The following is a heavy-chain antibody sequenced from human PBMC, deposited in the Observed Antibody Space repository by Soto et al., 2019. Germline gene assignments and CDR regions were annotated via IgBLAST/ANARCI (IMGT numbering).Heavy chain of an antibody. CDR1: GYSFTSYW. CDR2: IYPGDSDT. Sequence: PGESLKISCKGSGYSFTSYWIGWVRQMPGKGLEWMGIIYPGDSDTRYSPSFQGQVTISADKSISTAYLQWSSLKASDTAMYYCARYSHIVATIHYYYYGMDVWGQGTTVTVSS. D-gene: IGHD5-12*01. J-gene: IGHJ6*02. V-gene: IGHV5-51*01. CDR3: ARYSHIVATIHYYYYGMDV.